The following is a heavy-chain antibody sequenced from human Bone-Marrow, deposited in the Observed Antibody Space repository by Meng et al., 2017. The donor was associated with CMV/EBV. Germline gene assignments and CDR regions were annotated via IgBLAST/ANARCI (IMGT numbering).Heavy chain of an antibody. J-gene: IGHJ4*02. CDR2: ISYDGDKK. D-gene: IGHD2-2*01. Sequence: GGSLRLSCAASGFTFSTSAMHWVRQAPGKGLEWVAVISYDGDKKYYGDSVTGRFSISRDNPMKTLYLEMSTLRTEDTAVYFCARAPNLGYCSSTICPYPYFDYWGQGTLVTVSS. V-gene: IGHV3-30-3*01. CDR3: ARAPNLGYCSSTICPYPYFDY. CDR1: GFTFSTSA.